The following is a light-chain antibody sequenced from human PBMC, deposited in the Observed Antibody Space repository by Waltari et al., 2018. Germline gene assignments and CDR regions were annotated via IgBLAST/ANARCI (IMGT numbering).Light chain of an antibody. CDR2: DVS. Sequence: QSALTQPASVSGSPGQSITISCTGTSSDVGAYDYLSWYQQHPGKAPQLMIYDVSNRPSGISNRFSGSKSGNTASLSISGLQTEDEAEYYCSAYTTSVTLVFGTGTKVTVL. CDR3: SAYTTSVTLV. J-gene: IGLJ1*01. CDR1: SSDVGAYDY. V-gene: IGLV2-14*03.